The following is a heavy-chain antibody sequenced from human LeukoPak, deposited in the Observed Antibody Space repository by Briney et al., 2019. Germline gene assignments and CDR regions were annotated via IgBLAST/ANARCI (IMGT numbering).Heavy chain of an antibody. CDR2: ISSSSSYI. V-gene: IGHV3-21*01. Sequence: GGSLRLSCAASGFTFSSYSMNWVRQAPGKGLEWVSSISSSSSYIYYADSVKGRFTISRDNAKNSLYLQMNSLRAEDTAVYYCARDGTVCSSISCYVYYYYYYYMDVWGKGTTVTISS. J-gene: IGHJ6*03. CDR3: ARDGTVCSSISCYVYYYYYYYMDV. CDR1: GFTFSSYS. D-gene: IGHD2-2*01.